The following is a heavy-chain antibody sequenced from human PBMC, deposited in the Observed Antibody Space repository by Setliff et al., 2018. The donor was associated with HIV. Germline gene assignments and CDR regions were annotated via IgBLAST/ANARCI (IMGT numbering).Heavy chain of an antibody. J-gene: IGHJ6*03. CDR1: GFTFSTYS. D-gene: IGHD1-20*01. CDR2: IQYDESNK. CDR3: AKSFNSGPTNWNIDV. Sequence: GGSLRLSCEASGFTFSTYSMNWVRQAPGKGLDWVTFIQYDESNKYYGDSVRGRFTISRDNSKNTLYLQMNSLRSEDTAVYFCAKSFNSGPTNWNIDVWGTGTTVTVS. V-gene: IGHV3-30*02.